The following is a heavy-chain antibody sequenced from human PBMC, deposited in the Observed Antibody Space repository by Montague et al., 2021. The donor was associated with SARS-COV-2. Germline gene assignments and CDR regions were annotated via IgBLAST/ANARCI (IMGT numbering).Heavy chain of an antibody. J-gene: IGHJ5*02. CDR2: IYHSGST. D-gene: IGHD2-15*01. CDR1: GGSISSGGYS. CDR3: ARRSLGYCSGGSCYSAFDP. V-gene: IGHV4-30-2*02. Sequence: TLSLTCAVSGGSISSGGYSWSWIRQPPGKGLEWIGYIYHSGSTYYNPSLKSRVTISVDTSKNQFSLKLSSVTAADTAAYYCARRSLGYCSGGSCYSAFDPWGQGTLVTVSS.